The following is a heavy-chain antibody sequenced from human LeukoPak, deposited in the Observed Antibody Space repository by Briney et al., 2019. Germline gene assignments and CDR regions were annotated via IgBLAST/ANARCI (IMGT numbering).Heavy chain of an antibody. CDR1: GLTFINFG. CDR3: AREYSSGWYGFDY. Sequence: GGSLRLSCAASGLTFINFGMTWVRQAPGKGLEWVSRINSDGSSTSYADSVKGRFTISRDNAKNTLYLQMNSLRAEDTAVYYCAREYSSGWYGFDYWGQGTLVTVSS. D-gene: IGHD6-19*01. V-gene: IGHV3-74*01. CDR2: INSDGSST. J-gene: IGHJ4*02.